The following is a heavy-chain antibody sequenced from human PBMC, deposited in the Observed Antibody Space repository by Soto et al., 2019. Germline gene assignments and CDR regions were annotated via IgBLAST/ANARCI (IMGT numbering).Heavy chain of an antibody. J-gene: IGHJ4*02. CDR3: ARPVSYSVGARLDN. V-gene: IGHV1-18*01. CDR1: GYTFNSHG. D-gene: IGHD1-26*01. Sequence: QVQLVQSGGEVKKPGASVIVSCKASGYTFNSHGITWVRQATGQGLEWMGYISSYSDTSYAQKLQGRVAMTTVTSPSTAYMELRSLRSDDTAMYYCARPVSYSVGARLDNWGQGTLVTVSS. CDR2: ISSYSDT.